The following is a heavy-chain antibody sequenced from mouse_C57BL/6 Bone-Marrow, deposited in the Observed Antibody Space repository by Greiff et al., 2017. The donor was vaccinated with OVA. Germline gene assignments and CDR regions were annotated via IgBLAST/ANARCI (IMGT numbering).Heavy chain of an antibody. V-gene: IGHV5-12*01. D-gene: IGHD1-1*02. CDR2: ISNGGGST. J-gene: IGHJ4*01. CDR3: ARLVGRDYAMDY. Sequence: EVKLVESGGGLVKPGGSLKLSCAASGFTFSDYYMYWVRQTPEQRLEWVAYISNGGGSTYYPDTVKGRFTISRDNAKNTLYLQMSRLKSEDTAMYYCARLVGRDYAMDYWGQGTSVTVSS. CDR1: GFTFSDYY.